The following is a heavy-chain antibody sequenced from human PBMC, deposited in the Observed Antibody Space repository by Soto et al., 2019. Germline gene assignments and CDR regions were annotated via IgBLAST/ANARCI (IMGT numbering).Heavy chain of an antibody. CDR1: GFTFSKFG. CDR2: VSYDGSFN. V-gene: IGHV3-30*18. J-gene: IGHJ6*02. D-gene: IGHD2-2*01. CDR3: AKDSDQLLFDYYYYGMDV. Sequence: QVQLVESGGGVVQPGGSLRLSCEASGFTFSKFGIHWVRQAPGKGLEWVAVVSYDGSFNYYADSVKGRFTISRDNSKNTLYLQMNSLRPEDTALYYCAKDSDQLLFDYYYYGMDVWGQGTTVTVSS.